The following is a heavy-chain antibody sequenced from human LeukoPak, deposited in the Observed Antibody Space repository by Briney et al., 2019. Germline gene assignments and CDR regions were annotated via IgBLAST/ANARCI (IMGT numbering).Heavy chain of an antibody. CDR3: AKATRYYYDSSGYLGFDY. CDR1: GFTFSSYS. D-gene: IGHD3-22*01. CDR2: ISGSGGST. J-gene: IGHJ4*02. V-gene: IGHV3-23*01. Sequence: PGGSLRLSCAASGFTFSSYSMNWVRQAPGKGLDWVSAISGSGGSTYYADSVKGRFTISRDNSKNTLYLQMNSLRAEDTAVYYCAKATRYYYDSSGYLGFDYWGQGTLVTVSS.